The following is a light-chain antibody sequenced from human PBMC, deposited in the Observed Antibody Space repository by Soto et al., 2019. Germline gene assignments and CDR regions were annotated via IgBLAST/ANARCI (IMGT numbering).Light chain of an antibody. CDR1: QSISNW. Sequence: DMQMAQSSSTLSASLGDRVTITYRASQSISNWLAWYQQKPGKAPALLIYDVSRLESGVPSRFSGSGSGTEFTLTINSLKPDDFATYYCQQYDSYYTFGQGTKVDIK. V-gene: IGKV1-5*01. CDR3: QQYDSYYT. J-gene: IGKJ2*01. CDR2: DVS.